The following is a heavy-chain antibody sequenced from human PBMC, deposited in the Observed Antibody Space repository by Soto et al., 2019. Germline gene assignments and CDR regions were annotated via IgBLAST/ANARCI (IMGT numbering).Heavy chain of an antibody. D-gene: IGHD6-19*01. J-gene: IGHJ4*02. Sequence: QVQLVESGGGVVQPGRSLRISCAASGFSFSNYGMHWVRQGPGKGLEWVAFISSDGSNKDYTDALKGRLTISRDNSKNTLSLQMTSLSAEDTAVYDCAKDRHSSGWWYFDNWGQGTLVTVSS. CDR1: GFSFSNYG. V-gene: IGHV3-30*18. CDR3: AKDRHSSGWWYFDN. CDR2: ISSDGSNK.